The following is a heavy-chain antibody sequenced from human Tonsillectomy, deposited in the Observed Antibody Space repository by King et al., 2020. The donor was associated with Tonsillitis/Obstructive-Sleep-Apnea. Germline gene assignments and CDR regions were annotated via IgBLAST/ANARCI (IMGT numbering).Heavy chain of an antibody. CDR3: AGDPGADY. CDR2: IYYSGTT. CDR1: GDSISSISYY. V-gene: IGHV4-39*01. Sequence: QLQESGPGLVKPSETLSLTCTVSGDSISSISYYWVWIRQPPGKGLEWIGSIYYSGTTYYNPSLKSRVTISVDTSRNQFSLKLNSVTAVDTAVYYCAGDPGADYWGQGTLVTVSS. J-gene: IGHJ4*02.